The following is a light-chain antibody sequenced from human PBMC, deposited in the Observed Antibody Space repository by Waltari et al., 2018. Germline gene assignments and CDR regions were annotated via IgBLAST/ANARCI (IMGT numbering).Light chain of an antibody. V-gene: IGLV1-40*01. CDR1: RPSIGPGSD. CDR2: PNS. J-gene: IGLJ3*02. CDR3: QSYDSSLNHWV. Sequence: QSVLTQPPSVSGAPGQWVTISFTGTRPSIGPGSDVHRYQHLPGRAPKLLLAPNSHRPSGVPDRFSGSKSGTSASLAITGLQAEDEADYYCQSYDSSLNHWVFGGGTKLTVL.